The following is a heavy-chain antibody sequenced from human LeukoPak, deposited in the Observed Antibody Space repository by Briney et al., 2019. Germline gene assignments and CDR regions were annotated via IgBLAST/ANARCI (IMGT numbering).Heavy chain of an antibody. Sequence: GGSLRLSCAASGFNFSSYLMHWVRQAPGKGLEWVAIISYDGSNKYYADSVKGRFTISRDNSKNTLYLQMNSLRAEDTAVYYCARDAGSLTIFGVVTYLDYWGQGTLVTVSS. CDR3: ARDAGSLTIFGVVTYLDY. J-gene: IGHJ4*02. V-gene: IGHV3-30-3*01. CDR2: ISYDGSNK. CDR1: GFNFSSYL. D-gene: IGHD3-3*01.